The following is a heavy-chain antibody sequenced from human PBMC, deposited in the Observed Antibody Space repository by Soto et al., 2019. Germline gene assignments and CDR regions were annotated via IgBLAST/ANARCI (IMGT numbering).Heavy chain of an antibody. V-gene: IGHV3-13*01. CDR3: ARASFYDYIWGSYRPYYFDY. J-gene: IGHJ4*02. CDR1: GFTFSSYD. Sequence: GGSLRLSCAASGFTFSSYDMHWVRQATGKGLEWVSAIGTAGDTYYPGSVKGRFTISRENAKNSLYLQMNSLRAGDTAVYYCARASFYDYIWGSYRPYYFDYWGQGTLVTVSS. D-gene: IGHD3-16*02. CDR2: IGTAGDT.